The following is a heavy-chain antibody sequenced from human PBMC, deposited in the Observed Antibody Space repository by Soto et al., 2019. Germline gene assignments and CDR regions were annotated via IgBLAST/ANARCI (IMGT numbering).Heavy chain of an antibody. V-gene: IGHV4-30-4*01. D-gene: IGHD6-6*01. J-gene: IGHJ5*02. Sequence: SETLSLTCAVSGDSIGSGDYYWTWIRQSPGKGLEYIGYIYKSGRTYYNPSLKSRPVISLDTSKNQVFLRLTSLTAADTAMYFCARSLSSSSGYLDPWGQGTLVTGSS. CDR2: IYKSGRT. CDR3: ARSLSSSSGYLDP. CDR1: GDSIGSGDYY.